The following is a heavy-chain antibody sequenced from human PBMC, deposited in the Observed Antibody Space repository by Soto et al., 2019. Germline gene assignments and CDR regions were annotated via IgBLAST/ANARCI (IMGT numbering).Heavy chain of an antibody. CDR1: GFTFSSYS. CDR3: ARIGYYDSSGYYAFDI. D-gene: IGHD3-22*01. CDR2: ISSSSSYI. Sequence: EVQLVESGGGLVKPGGSRRLSCAASGFTFSSYSMNWVRQAPGKGLEWVSSISSSSSYIYYADSVKGRFTISRDNAKNSLYLQMNSLRAEDTAVYYCARIGYYDSSGYYAFDIWGQGTMVTVSS. J-gene: IGHJ3*02. V-gene: IGHV3-21*01.